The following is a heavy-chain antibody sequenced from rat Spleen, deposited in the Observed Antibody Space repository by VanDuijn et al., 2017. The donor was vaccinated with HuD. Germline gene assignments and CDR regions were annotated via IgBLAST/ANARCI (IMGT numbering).Heavy chain of an antibody. V-gene: IGHV2-30*01. CDR1: GFSLSSYN. CDR3: ARDRGGYNPYVMDA. Sequence: QVQLKESGPGLVQPSQTLSLTCTVSGFSLSSYNVHWVRQPTGKGLEWMGLIWTGGNTDYNSALKSRLSISRDTSKNQVFLKMNSLQSEDTTTYYCARDRGGYNPYVMDAWGQGASVTVSS. D-gene: IGHD1-5*01. J-gene: IGHJ4*01. CDR2: IWTGGNT.